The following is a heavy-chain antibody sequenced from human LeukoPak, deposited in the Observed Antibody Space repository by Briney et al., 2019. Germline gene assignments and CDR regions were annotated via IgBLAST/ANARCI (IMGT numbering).Heavy chain of an antibody. CDR2: INPNSGVT. Sequence: GASVKVPCKASGYTFTGYYIHWVRQAPGQGLEWMGWINPNSGVTNYAQNFRGRVTMTRDTSISTAYMELSRLTSDDTAVYYCARRGAVPVEYLQYWGQGTLVTVSS. CDR3: ARRGAVPVEYLQY. J-gene: IGHJ1*01. CDR1: GYTFTGYY. V-gene: IGHV1-2*02. D-gene: IGHD6-19*01.